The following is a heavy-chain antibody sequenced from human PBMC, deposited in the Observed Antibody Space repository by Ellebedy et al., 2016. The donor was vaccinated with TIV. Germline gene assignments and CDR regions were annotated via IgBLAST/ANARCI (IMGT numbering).Heavy chain of an antibody. CDR1: GYTFTSYG. V-gene: IGHV1-18*04. CDR2: ISAYNGNT. D-gene: IGHD6-19*01. J-gene: IGHJ4*02. Sequence: AASVKVSCKASGYTFTSYGITWARQAPGQGLEWMGWISAYNGNTNYAQTVQGRVTMTTDTSTTTAYMELRSLRSDDTAVYYCARSGLYSSGWYGQYWGQGTLVTVSS. CDR3: ARSGLYSSGWYGQY.